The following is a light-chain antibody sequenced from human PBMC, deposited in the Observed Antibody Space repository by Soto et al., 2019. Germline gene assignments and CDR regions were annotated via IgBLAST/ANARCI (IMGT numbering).Light chain of an antibody. CDR1: SSNIGAGYA. V-gene: IGLV1-40*01. Sequence: QSVLTQPHSVSGAPGQRVTISFSGSSSNIGAGYAVNWYRQLPGTAPKLLIFGNSDRPSGVPDRFSGSKSGSSASLAITGLQAEDEADYFCQSYDRSLRTYVFGTATKLTVL. CDR3: QSYDRSLRTYV. J-gene: IGLJ1*01. CDR2: GNS.